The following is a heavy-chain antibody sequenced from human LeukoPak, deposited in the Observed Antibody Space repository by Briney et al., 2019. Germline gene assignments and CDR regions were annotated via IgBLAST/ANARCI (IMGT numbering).Heavy chain of an antibody. J-gene: IGHJ1*01. CDR3: ARDRGSYSGSYREYFQH. V-gene: IGHV3-74*01. CDR1: GFTFSSYW. CDR2: INSDGSST. D-gene: IGHD1-26*01. Sequence: GGSLRLSCAASGFTFSSYWVHWVRQAPGKGLVWVSRINSDGSSTSYADSVKGRFTISRDNAKNTLYLQMNSLRAEDTAVYYCARDRGSYSGSYREYFQHWGQGTLVTVSS.